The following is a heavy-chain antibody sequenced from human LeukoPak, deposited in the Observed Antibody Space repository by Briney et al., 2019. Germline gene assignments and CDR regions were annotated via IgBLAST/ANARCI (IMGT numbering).Heavy chain of an antibody. D-gene: IGHD3-22*01. Sequence: ASVKVSCKASGGTFSSYAISWVRQAPGKGLEWMGGFDPEDGETIYAQKFQGRVTMTEDTSTDTAYMELSSLRSEDTAVYYCATSRGSSGYYRDAFDIWGQGTMVTVSS. CDR3: ATSRGSSGYYRDAFDI. J-gene: IGHJ3*02. CDR1: GGTFSSYA. CDR2: FDPEDGET. V-gene: IGHV1-24*01.